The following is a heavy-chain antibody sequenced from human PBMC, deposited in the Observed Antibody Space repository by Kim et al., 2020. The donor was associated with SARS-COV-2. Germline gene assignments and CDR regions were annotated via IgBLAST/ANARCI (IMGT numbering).Heavy chain of an antibody. CDR3: ARRGPKLERAEFDL. Sequence: GGSLRLSCAASGFPFSAYSMNWVRQAPGKGLEWVSSIGTTNDYIYYAESMRGRFTISRDNAKTSVYLQMDGLTADDTAIYYCARRGPKLERAEFDLWGQGILVTVSS. CDR1: GFPFSAYS. J-gene: IGHJ4*02. D-gene: IGHD1-1*01. CDR2: IGTTNDYI. V-gene: IGHV3-21*01.